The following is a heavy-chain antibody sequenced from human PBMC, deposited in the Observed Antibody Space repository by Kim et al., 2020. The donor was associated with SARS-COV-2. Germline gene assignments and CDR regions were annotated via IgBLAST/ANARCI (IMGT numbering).Heavy chain of an antibody. J-gene: IGHJ6*02. CDR3: ARLLVRGVDTYYYGMDV. Sequence: SVKVSCKSSGGTFSSYAISWVRQAPGQGLEWMGRIIPILGIANYAQKFQGRVTITADKSTSTAYMELSSLRSEDTAVYYCARLLVRGVDTYYYGMDVWG. CDR2: IIPILGIA. CDR1: GGTFSSYA. V-gene: IGHV1-69*04. D-gene: IGHD3-10*01.